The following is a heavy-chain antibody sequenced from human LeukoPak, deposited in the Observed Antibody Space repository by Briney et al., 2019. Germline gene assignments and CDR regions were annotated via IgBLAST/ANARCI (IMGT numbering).Heavy chain of an antibody. CDR2: ISGSGGST. D-gene: IGHD6-13*01. CDR3: AKLFYPAAGTGRVDFPFDY. V-gene: IGHV3-23*01. Sequence: GGSLRLSCAASGFTFSSYSMNWVRQAPGKGLEWVSAISGSGGSTYYADSVKGRFTISRDNSKNTLYLQMNSLRAEDTASYYFAKLFYPAAGTGRVDFPFDYWGQGTLVTVSS. CDR1: GFTFSSYS. J-gene: IGHJ4*02.